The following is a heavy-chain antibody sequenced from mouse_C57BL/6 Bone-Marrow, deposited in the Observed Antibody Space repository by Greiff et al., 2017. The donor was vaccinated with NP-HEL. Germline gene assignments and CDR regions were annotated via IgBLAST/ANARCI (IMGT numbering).Heavy chain of an antibody. D-gene: IGHD4-1*01. V-gene: IGHV1-54*01. Sequence: QVQLQQSGAELVRPGTSVKVSCKASGYAFTNYLIEWVKQRPGQGLEWIGVINPGSGGTNYNEKFKGKATLTADKSSSTAYMQLSSLTSEDSAVYFCARSGLGDDWGQGTTLTVSS. J-gene: IGHJ2*01. CDR2: INPGSGGT. CDR3: ARSGLGDD. CDR1: GYAFTNYL.